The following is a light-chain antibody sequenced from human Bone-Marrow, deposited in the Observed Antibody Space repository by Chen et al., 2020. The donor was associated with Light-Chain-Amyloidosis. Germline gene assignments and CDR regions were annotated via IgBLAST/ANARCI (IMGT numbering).Light chain of an antibody. CDR3: QSADSSGTYEVI. J-gene: IGLJ2*01. CDR1: DLPTKY. CDR2: SDT. Sequence: SYELTQPPSVSVSPGQTARITCSGDDLPTKYAYWYQQKPGQAPVLVRHSDTERPSGISERFSGSSSGTTDTLTISGVQAEDEADYHCQSADSSGTYEVIFGGGTKLTVL. V-gene: IGLV3-25*03.